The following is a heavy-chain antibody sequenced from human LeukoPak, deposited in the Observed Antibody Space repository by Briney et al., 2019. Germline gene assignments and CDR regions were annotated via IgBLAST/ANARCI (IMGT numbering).Heavy chain of an antibody. V-gene: IGHV1-2*02. CDR1: GYTFTGYY. CDR2: INPNSGGT. D-gene: IGHD2-2*02. CDR3: ARGWCSSTSCYTSPYYYYYMDV. J-gene: IGHJ6*03. Sequence: ASVKVSCKASGYTFTGYYMHWVRQAPGQGLEWMGWINPNSGGTNYAQKFQGRVTMTRDTSISTAYMELSRLRSDDTAVYYCARGWCSSTSCYTSPYYYYYMDVWGKGTTVTVSS.